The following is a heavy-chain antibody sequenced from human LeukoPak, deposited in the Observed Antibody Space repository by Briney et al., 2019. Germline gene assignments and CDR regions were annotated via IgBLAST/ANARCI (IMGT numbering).Heavy chain of an antibody. J-gene: IGHJ4*02. CDR2: INHSGST. V-gene: IGHV4-34*01. CDR1: GGSFSGYY. CDR3: ARSTGYYPFRY. Sequence: PSETLSLTCAVYGGSFSGYYWSWIRQPPGKGLEWIGEINHSGSTNYNPSLKSRVTISVDTSNNQFSLKLSSVTAADTAVYYCARSTGYYPFRYWGQGTLVTVSS. D-gene: IGHD3-22*01.